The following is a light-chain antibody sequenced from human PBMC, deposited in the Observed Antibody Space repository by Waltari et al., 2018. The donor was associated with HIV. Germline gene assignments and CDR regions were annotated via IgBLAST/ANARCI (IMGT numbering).Light chain of an antibody. CDR2: KAS. CDR1: QSVSNW. Sequence: DIQMTQSPSTLSASVGDRVTITCRASQSVSNWLAWYQQKPGKAPEILISKASTLKSGVPSRFSGSGSGTEFTLTISNLQPEDFATYYCQQYSGWSRTFGQGTKV. CDR3: QQYSGWSRT. V-gene: IGKV1-5*03. J-gene: IGKJ1*01.